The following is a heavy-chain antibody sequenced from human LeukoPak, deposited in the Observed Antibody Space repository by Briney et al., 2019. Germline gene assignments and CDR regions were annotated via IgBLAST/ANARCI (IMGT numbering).Heavy chain of an antibody. CDR2: INPSGGST. Sequence: VASVKVSCKASGYTFTSYYMHWVRQAPGQGLEWMGIINPSGGSTSYAQKFQGRVTMTRDMSTTTDYMELSSLRSDDTAVYYCARDNSVGDVAWWFDPWGQGTLVTVSS. J-gene: IGHJ5*02. CDR3: ARDNSVGDVAWWFDP. D-gene: IGHD1-26*01. CDR1: GYTFTSYY. V-gene: IGHV1-46*01.